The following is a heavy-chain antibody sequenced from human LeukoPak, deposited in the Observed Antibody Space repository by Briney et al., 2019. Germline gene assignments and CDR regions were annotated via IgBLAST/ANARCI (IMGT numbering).Heavy chain of an antibody. CDR3: AKGVARQQLRYYFDY. J-gene: IGHJ4*02. Sequence: GGSLRLSCTVSGFTVSSNSMSWVRQAPGKGLEWVSFIYSDNTHYSDSVKGRFTISRDNSKNTLYLQMNSLRAEDTAVYYCAKGVARQQLRYYFDYWGQGTLVTVSS. V-gene: IGHV3-53*01. CDR1: GFTVSSNS. CDR2: IYSDNT. D-gene: IGHD6-13*01.